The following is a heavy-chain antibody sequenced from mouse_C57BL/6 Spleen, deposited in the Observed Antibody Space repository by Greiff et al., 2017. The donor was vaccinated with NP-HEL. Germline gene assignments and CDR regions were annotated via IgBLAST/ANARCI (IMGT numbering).Heavy chain of an antibody. V-gene: IGHV1-52*01. J-gene: IGHJ2*01. CDR1: GYTFTSYW. Sequence: QVQLQHPGAELVRPGSSVKLSCKASGYTFTSYWMHWVKQRPIQGLEWIGNIDPSDSETHYNQKFKDKATLTVDKSSSTAYMQLSSLTSEDSAVYYCARWTIKDGSSYFDYWGQGTTLTVSS. D-gene: IGHD1-1*01. CDR2: IDPSDSET. CDR3: ARWTIKDGSSYFDY.